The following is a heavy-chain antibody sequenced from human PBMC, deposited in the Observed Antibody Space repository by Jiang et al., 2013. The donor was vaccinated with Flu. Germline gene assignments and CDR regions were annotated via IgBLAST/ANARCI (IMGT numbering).Heavy chain of an antibody. Sequence: QLLESGGGVVQPGRSLRPSCAASGFTFSSYEMNWVRQAPGKGLEWVSYISSSGTIIYYADSVKGRFTISRDNAKNSLYLQMNSLRAEDTAVYYCASPVGGIDYWGQGTLVTVSS. J-gene: IGHJ4*02. CDR2: ISSSGTII. D-gene: IGHD6-19*01. CDR1: GFTFSSYE. V-gene: IGHV3-48*03. CDR3: ASPVGGIDY.